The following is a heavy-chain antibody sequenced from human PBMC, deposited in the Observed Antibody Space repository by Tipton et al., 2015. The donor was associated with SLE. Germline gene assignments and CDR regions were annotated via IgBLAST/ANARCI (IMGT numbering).Heavy chain of an antibody. J-gene: IGHJ4*02. V-gene: IGHV4-34*11. Sequence: TLSLTCAVYGGSFSGYYWSWIRQPPGKGLEWIGSIYYSGSTYYNPSLKSRVTISVDTSKNQFSLKLSSVTAADTAVYYCARDKDYWGQGTLATVSS. CDR3: ARDKDY. CDR2: IYYSGST. CDR1: GGSFSGYY.